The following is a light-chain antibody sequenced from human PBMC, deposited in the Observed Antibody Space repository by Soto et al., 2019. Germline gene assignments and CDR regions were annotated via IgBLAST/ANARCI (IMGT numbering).Light chain of an antibody. Sequence: DIQMTQSPSILSASVGDRVTITCRASQSISSWLAWYQQKPGKAPNLLIYKASHLENGVPSRFSGSGSGTEFTLTISSLQPGDFETYYCQHYNTYPWTLGQGTKVDIK. CDR2: KAS. V-gene: IGKV1-5*03. J-gene: IGKJ1*01. CDR3: QHYNTYPWT. CDR1: QSISSW.